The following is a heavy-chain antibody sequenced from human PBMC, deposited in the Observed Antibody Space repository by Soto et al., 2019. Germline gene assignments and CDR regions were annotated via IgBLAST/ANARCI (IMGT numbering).Heavy chain of an antibody. J-gene: IGHJ4*02. CDR3: AREGDIVVVPAAYTNIY. CDR2: ISSSSSYI. Sequence: GGSLRLSCAASGFTFSSYSMNWVRQAPGKGLEWVSSISSSSSYIYYADSVKGRFTISRDNAKNSLYLQMNSLRAEDTAVYYCAREGDIVVVPAAYTNIYWGQGTLVTVSS. CDR1: GFTFSSYS. D-gene: IGHD2-2*01. V-gene: IGHV3-21*01.